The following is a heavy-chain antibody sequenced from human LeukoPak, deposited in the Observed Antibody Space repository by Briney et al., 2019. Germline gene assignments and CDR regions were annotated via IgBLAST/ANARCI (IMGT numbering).Heavy chain of an antibody. CDR3: ARDVAPAASHLDY. CDR1: GFTFSSYG. V-gene: IGHV3-48*04. Sequence: ARSLRLSCAAYGFTFSSYGMHWVSQAQGKGLEWVSYISTSGNTIYYADSVKGPLTLSRDNAKNSLYLQMNSLRAEDTAVYYCARDVAPAASHLDYWGQGTLVTVSS. CDR2: ISTSGNTI. J-gene: IGHJ4*02. D-gene: IGHD2-15*01.